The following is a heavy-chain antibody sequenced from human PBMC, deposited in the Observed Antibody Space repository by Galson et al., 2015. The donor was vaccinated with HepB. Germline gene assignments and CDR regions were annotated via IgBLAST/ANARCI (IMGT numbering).Heavy chain of an antibody. CDR1: GGTFTKYS. J-gene: IGHJ3*02. D-gene: IGHD1-1*01. CDR2: IIPVLGKP. CDR3: AKDRRTGTTPPDGFDI. V-gene: IGHV1-69*08. Sequence: SVKVSCKASGGTFTKYSISWVRQAPGGGLEWMGRIIPVLGKPEYAAKFQDRATITVDKSTGTSYMELVSLRAEDTAVYYCAKDRRTGTTPPDGFDIWGQGTMVTVSS.